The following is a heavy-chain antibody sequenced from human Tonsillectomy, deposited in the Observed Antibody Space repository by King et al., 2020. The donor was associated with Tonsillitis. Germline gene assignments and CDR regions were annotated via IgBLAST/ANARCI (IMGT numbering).Heavy chain of an antibody. D-gene: IGHD3-16*02. Sequence: VQLVESGGGVVQPGGSLRLSCAASRFSFSSYGMHWVRQAPGKGLEWVTFIRYDGSNNYYADSVKGRFTISRDNSKNTLYLQMNSLRGEDTAVYYCAKEYFVYVWGSYRFYGLDVWGQGTTVTVSS. V-gene: IGHV3-30*02. CDR1: RFSFSSYG. CDR2: IRYDGSNN. J-gene: IGHJ6*02. CDR3: AKEYFVYVWGSYRFYGLDV.